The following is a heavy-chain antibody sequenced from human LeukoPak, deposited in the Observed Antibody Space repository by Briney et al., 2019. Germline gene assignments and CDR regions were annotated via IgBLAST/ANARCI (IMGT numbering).Heavy chain of an antibody. J-gene: IGHJ4*02. CDR3: AKPLYYYDSSGPYQGFDY. V-gene: IGHV3-23*01. D-gene: IGHD3-22*01. CDR1: GFTFSSYA. CDR2: ISGSGGST. Sequence: GGSLRLSCAASGFTFSSYAMSRVRQAPGKGLEWVSAISGSGGSTYYADSVKGRFTISRDNSKNTLYLQMNSLRAEDTAVYYCAKPLYYYDSSGPYQGFDYWGQGTLVTVSS.